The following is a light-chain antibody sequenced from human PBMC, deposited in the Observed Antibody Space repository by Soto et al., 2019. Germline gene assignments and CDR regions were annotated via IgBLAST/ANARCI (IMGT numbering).Light chain of an antibody. CDR3: NSYTRDNPSG. V-gene: IGLV2-14*01. CDR2: DVR. J-gene: IGLJ1*01. Sequence: SVLTQPASVSGSPGQSITISCTGTSSDVGGYNYVSWYQQHPGKAPKLMIYDVRVRPSGVSNRFSGSKSGNTASLTISGLQAEDVSYYYCNSYTRDNPSGFGTGTKAAV. CDR1: SSDVGGYNY.